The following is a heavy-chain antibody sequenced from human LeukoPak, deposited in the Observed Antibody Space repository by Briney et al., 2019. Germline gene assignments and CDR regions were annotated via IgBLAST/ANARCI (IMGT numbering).Heavy chain of an antibody. J-gene: IGHJ4*02. CDR2: INHSGST. D-gene: IGHD3-3*01. CDR3: ARSRSGYYGDVDY. CDR1: GGSFSGYY. V-gene: IGHV4-34*01. Sequence: SETLSLTCAVYGGSFSGYYWSWIRQPPGKGLEWIGEINHSGSTNYNPSLKSRVTISVDTSKNQFSLKLSSVTAADTAVYYCARSRSGYYGDVDYWGQGTLVTVSS.